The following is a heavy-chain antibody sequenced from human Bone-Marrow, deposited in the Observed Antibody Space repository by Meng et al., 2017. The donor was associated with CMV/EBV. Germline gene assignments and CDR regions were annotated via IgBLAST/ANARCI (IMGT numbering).Heavy chain of an antibody. D-gene: IGHD2-21*01. V-gene: IGHV1-24*01. CDR3: ALVVYNCGGDCYSTH. CDR2: FDPDEGET. Sequence: ASVKVSCKVSGYNFAELPINWVRQAPEKGLEWMGGFDPDEGETLYAQKFQGRVTMTEDTSIDTAYMELSSLRSEDTAMYYCALVVYNCGGDCYSTHWGQGTLFTVSS. J-gene: IGHJ4*02. CDR1: GYNFAELP.